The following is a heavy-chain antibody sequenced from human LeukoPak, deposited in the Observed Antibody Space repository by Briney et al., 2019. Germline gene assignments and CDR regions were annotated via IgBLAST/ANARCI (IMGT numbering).Heavy chain of an antibody. J-gene: IGHJ6*03. CDR3: ARGRIQLWYNYYYYYMDV. Sequence: SETLSLTCAVYGGSFSGYYWSWIRQPPGKGLEWIGEINHSGSTNYNPSLKSRVTISVDTSKNQFSLKLSSVTAADTAAYYCARGRIQLWYNYYYYYMDVWGKGTTVTVSS. CDR1: GGSFSGYY. V-gene: IGHV4-34*01. D-gene: IGHD5-18*01. CDR2: INHSGST.